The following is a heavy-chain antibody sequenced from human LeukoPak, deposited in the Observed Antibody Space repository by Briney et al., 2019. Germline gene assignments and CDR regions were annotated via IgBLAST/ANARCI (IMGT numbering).Heavy chain of an antibody. CDR1: GFTFSSYG. Sequence: GGSLRLSCAASGFTFSSYGMHWVRQAPGKGLEWVAVISYDGSNKYYADSVKGRFTISRDNSKNTLYLQMNSLRAEDTAVYYCAKESYYYGTGARYNWFDPWGQGTLVTVSS. D-gene: IGHD3-10*01. J-gene: IGHJ5*02. CDR3: AKESYYYGTGARYNWFDP. CDR2: ISYDGSNK. V-gene: IGHV3-30*18.